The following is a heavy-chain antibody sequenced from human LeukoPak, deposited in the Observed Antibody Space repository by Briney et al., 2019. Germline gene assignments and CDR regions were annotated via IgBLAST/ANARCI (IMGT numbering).Heavy chain of an antibody. CDR3: ARAGGWYRYRGRFDY. CDR2: INHSGST. V-gene: IGHV4-34*01. CDR1: GGSFSGYY. Sequence: PSETLSLTCAVYGGSFSGYYWSWIRQPPGKGLEWIGEINHSGSTNYNPSLKSRVTISVDTSKNQFSLKLSSVTAADTAVYYCARAGGWYRYRGRFDYWGQETLVTVSS. D-gene: IGHD6-19*01. J-gene: IGHJ4*02.